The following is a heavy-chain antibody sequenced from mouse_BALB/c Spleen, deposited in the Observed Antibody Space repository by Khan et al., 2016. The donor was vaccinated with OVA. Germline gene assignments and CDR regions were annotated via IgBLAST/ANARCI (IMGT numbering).Heavy chain of an antibody. CDR1: GYTFTSFG. J-gene: IGHJ4*01. D-gene: IGHD2-12*01. CDR3: ARPHDFSDTMAY. V-gene: IGHV9-3-1*01. CDR2: INTYTGEP. Sequence: QIQLVQSGPELKKPGETVKISCKASGYTFTSFGMNWVKQAPGKGLEWMGWINTYTGEPTYADDFKGRFAFSLETSASTAYLQINNLKNEDTATYYCARPHDFSDTMAYWGQGTSVTVSS.